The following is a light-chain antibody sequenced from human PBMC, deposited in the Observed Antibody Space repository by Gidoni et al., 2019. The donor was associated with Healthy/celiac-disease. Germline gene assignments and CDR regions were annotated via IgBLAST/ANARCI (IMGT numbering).Light chain of an antibody. Sequence: EIVFTQSPGTLSLSPGDRATLTCRASQSVSSSYLAWYQQKPGQAPRLLIYGASSRATGIPDRFSGSGSGTDFTLTISRLEPEDFAVYYCQQYGSSPRTFGQGTKVEIK. CDR1: QSVSSSY. V-gene: IGKV3-20*01. CDR3: QQYGSSPRT. J-gene: IGKJ1*01. CDR2: GAS.